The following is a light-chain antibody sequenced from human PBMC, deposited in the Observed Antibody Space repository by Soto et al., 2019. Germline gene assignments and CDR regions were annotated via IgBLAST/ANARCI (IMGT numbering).Light chain of an antibody. CDR1: SSNIGAGYD. CDR2: GNS. V-gene: IGLV1-40*01. CDR3: AAWGDSLV. J-gene: IGLJ2*01. Sequence: QSVLTQPPSVSGAPGQRVTISCTGSSSNIGAGYDVHWYQQLPGTAPKLLIYGNSNRPSGVPDRFSGSKSGTSASLAITGLQAEDEADYYCAAWGDSLVFGGGTKLTVL.